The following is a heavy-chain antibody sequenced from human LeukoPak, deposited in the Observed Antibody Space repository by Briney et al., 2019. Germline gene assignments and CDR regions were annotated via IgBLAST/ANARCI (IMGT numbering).Heavy chain of an antibody. CDR2: ISSSGSTI. CDR3: ARDPDRDIVATIDWFDP. CDR1: GFTFSSYN. V-gene: IGHV3-48*04. Sequence: GGSLRLSCAASGFTFSSYNMNWVRQAPGKGLEWVSYISSSGSTIYYADSVKGRFTISRDNAKNSLYLQMNSLRAEDTAVYYCARDPDRDIVATIDWFDPWGQGTLVTVSS. J-gene: IGHJ5*02. D-gene: IGHD5-12*01.